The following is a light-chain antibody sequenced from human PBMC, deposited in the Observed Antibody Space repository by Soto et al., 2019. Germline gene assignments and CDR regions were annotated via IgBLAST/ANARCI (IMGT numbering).Light chain of an antibody. CDR1: SSDVGGYNY. CDR2: DVS. Sequence: QSALTQPASVSGSPGQSITISCTGTSSDVGGYNYVSWYQQYPGTAPKLMIYDVSHRPSGVSNRFSGSKSGNTASLTISGLQAADEADYYCSSYTSSSTLDVVFGGGTKVTVL. V-gene: IGLV2-14*01. J-gene: IGLJ2*01. CDR3: SSYTSSSTLDVV.